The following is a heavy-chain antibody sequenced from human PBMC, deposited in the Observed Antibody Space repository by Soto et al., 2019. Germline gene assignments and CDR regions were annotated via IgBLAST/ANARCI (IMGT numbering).Heavy chain of an antibody. CDR2: ISGYNGDT. J-gene: IGHJ4*02. CDR1: GYTFTSYG. D-gene: IGHD6-13*01. V-gene: IGHV1-18*04. CDR3: ARAPQTGPGAGIWY. Sequence: QVQLVQSGAEAKKPGASVKVSCKASGYTFTSYGITWVRQAPGQGLEWMGWISGYNGDTNYAQKFQGRVTMTTDTSTTTAYMEVRSLRSDDTAVYYCARAPQTGPGAGIWYWGQGTLVTVSS.